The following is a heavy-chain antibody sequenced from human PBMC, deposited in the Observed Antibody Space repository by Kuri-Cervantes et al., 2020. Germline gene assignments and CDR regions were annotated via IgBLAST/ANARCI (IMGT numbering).Heavy chain of an antibody. CDR1: GLPSDDNA. D-gene: IGHD5-18*01. J-gene: IGHJ6*02. CDR3: AKESGYSYGYYYYYYGMDV. V-gene: IGHV3-9*02. CDR2: ISWNSGSI. Sequence: LRLSCPALGLPSDDNAMHWFRQAPGKGLEWASGISWNSGSIGYAESVKGRFTISRDNAKNSLYLQMNSLRAEDTALYYCAKESGYSYGYYYYYYGMDVWGQGTTVTVSS.